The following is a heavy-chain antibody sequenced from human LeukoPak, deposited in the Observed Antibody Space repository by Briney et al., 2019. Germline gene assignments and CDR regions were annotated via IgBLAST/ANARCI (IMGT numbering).Heavy chain of an antibody. CDR3: TTKRGYSYGDAD. Sequence: GGSLRLSCAASGLTVSSNDMSWVRQAPGKGLEWLSVIYSGGSTYYADSVKGRFTISRDNSKNTLYLQMNSLRAEDTAVYYCTTKRGYSYGDADWGQGTLVTVSS. D-gene: IGHD5-18*01. CDR2: IYSGGST. CDR1: GLTVSSND. V-gene: IGHV3-66*01. J-gene: IGHJ4*02.